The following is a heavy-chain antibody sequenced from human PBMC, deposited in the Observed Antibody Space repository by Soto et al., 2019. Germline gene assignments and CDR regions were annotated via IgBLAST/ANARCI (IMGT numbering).Heavy chain of an antibody. CDR1: GGSISSSNW. D-gene: IGHD3-22*01. CDR2: IYQTGTI. CDR3: ARGLRNYYDRSGLHY. Sequence: SETLSLTCAVSGGSISSSNWWSWVRQPQGKGLEWIGEIYQTGTINYNPSLRSRFTISVDKSKNQLSLKVDSVTAEDTAVYYCARGLRNYYDRSGLHYWGQGTLVTVSS. V-gene: IGHV4-4*02. J-gene: IGHJ4*02.